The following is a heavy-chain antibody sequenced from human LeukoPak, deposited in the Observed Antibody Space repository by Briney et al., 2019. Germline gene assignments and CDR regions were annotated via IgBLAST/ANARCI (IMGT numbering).Heavy chain of an antibody. D-gene: IGHD6-13*01. V-gene: IGHV1-69*04. CDR2: IIPILGIA. Sequence: ASVKVSCKASGYTFTCYDINWVRQATGQGLEWMGRIIPILGIANYAQKFQGRVTITADKSTSTAYMELSSLRSEDTAVYYCARDQQLGAHSWGQGTLVTVSS. J-gene: IGHJ1*01. CDR3: ARDQQLGAHS. CDR1: GYTFTCYD.